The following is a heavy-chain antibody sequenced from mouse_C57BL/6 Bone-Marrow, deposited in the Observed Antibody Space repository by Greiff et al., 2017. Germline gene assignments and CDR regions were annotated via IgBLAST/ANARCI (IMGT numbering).Heavy chain of an antibody. V-gene: IGHV1-69*01. CDR1: GYTFTSYW. CDR2: IDPSDSYT. D-gene: IGHD3-3*01. CDR3: AREGFYYSDY. J-gene: IGHJ2*01. Sequence: QVQLQQPGAELVMPGASVKLSCKASGYTFTSYWMHWVKQRPGQGLEWIGEIDPSDSYTNYNQKFKGKSTLTVDKSSSTAYMQLSSLTSEDSAVYYCAREGFYYSDYWGQGTTLTVSS.